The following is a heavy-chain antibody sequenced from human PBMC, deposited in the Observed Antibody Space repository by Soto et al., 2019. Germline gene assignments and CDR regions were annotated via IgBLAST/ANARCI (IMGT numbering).Heavy chain of an antibody. CDR3: ARGQSRIAAAGIDY. Sequence: LYVTLSPMCPAYIPSSSCNYWSGLRQPTGKGLEWLGEINHSGRNSYNPSLQSRVTISATTSKNQFYIHLSSVTAADTAVYYCARGQSRIAAAGIDYWCQGTLGTV. V-gene: IGHV4-34*01. D-gene: IGHD6-13*01. CDR1: IPSSSCNY. J-gene: IGHJ4*02. CDR2: INHSGRN.